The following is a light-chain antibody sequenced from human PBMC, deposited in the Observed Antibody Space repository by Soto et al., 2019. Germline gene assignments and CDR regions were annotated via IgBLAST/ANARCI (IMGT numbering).Light chain of an antibody. CDR2: SNN. CDR1: SSNIGSTS. V-gene: IGLV1-44*01. J-gene: IGLJ3*02. Sequence: QSVLTQPPSASGTPGQRVTISCSGSSSNIGSTSVYWYQQLPGTAPKLLIYSNNRRPSGVPDRLSGSKSGTSASLAIIGLQSEDEADYSCAAWDNSLSGWVFGGGTKVTVL. CDR3: AAWDNSLSGWV.